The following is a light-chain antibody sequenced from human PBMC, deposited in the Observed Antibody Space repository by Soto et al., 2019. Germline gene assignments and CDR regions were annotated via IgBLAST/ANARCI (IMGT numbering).Light chain of an antibody. CDR3: QSLRV. V-gene: IGLV1-40*01. CDR2: GNS. Sequence: LTQPPSVSGAPGQRVTISCTGSSSNIGAGYDVHWYQQLPGTAPKLLIYGNSNRPSGVPDRFSGSKSGTSASLAITGLQAEDEADYYCQSLRVFGGGTKLTVL. J-gene: IGLJ2*01. CDR1: SSNIGAGYD.